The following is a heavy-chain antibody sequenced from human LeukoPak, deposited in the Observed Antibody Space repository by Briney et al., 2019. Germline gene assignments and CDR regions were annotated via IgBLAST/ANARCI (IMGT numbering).Heavy chain of an antibody. J-gene: IGHJ6*03. CDR3: ARDRWGFHWLSTQYYYYMDV. CDR2: INHSGST. CDR1: GDSISSGSYY. D-gene: IGHD3-9*01. Sequence: SETLSLTCTVSGDSISSGSYYWSWIRQPPGKGLEWIGEINHSGSTNYNPSLKSRVTISVDTSKNQFSLKLSSVTAADTAVYYCARDRWGFHWLSTQYYYYMDVWGKGTTVTISS. V-gene: IGHV4-39*07.